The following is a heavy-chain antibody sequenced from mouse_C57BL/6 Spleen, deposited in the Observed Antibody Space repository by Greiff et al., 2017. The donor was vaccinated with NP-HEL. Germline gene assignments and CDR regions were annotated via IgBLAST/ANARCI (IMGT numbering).Heavy chain of an antibody. J-gene: IGHJ4*01. CDR3: AREGYWTGDYYAMDY. D-gene: IGHD2-3*01. Sequence: QVQLQQPGTELVKPGASVKLSCKASGYTFTSYWMHWVKQRPGQGLEWIGNINPSNGGTNYNEKFKSKATLTVDKSSSPAYMQLSSLTSEDSAVYYCAREGYWTGDYYAMDYWGQGTSVTVSS. V-gene: IGHV1-53*01. CDR2: INPSNGGT. CDR1: GYTFTSYW.